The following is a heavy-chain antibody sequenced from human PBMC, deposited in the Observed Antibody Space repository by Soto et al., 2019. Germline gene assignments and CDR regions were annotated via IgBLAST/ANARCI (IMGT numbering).Heavy chain of an antibody. Sequence: TLSLNGTVSGDSLSSGGHYWSWIRQHPGKGLEWIGHIYDSVNTYYSPSLRSRVTISADMSKNQFSLNLRSVTAADTAVYYCARVDHRGYFAILTDYWGQGTLVTVSS. CDR2: IYDSVNT. J-gene: IGHJ4*02. CDR3: ARVDHRGYFAILTDY. CDR1: GDSLSSGGHY. D-gene: IGHD3-9*01. V-gene: IGHV4-31*03.